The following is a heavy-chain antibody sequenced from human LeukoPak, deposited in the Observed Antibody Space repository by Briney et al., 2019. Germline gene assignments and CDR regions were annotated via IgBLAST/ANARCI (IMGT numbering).Heavy chain of an antibody. CDR3: ARVEMATLSSYFYYYMDV. CDR2: IYPVDSDT. J-gene: IGHJ6*03. Sequence: GESLKISCRGSGYNFPRSWIAWVRQIPGEVLEWMGIIYPVDSDTRYSPSFQGQVSISVDKSTSTAYLQWSSLKASDTAMYFCARVEMATLSSYFYYYMDVWGKGTTVTVSS. CDR1: GYNFPRSW. V-gene: IGHV5-51*01. D-gene: IGHD5-24*01.